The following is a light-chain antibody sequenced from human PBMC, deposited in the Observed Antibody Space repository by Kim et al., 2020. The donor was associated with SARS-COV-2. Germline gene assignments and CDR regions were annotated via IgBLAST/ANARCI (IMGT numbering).Light chain of an antibody. CDR1: QSITYY. J-gene: IGKJ4*01. CDR2: TAS. V-gene: IGKV1-39*01. Sequence: DIQMTQSPSSLSASVGDRVTITCRASQSITYYLSWYQQTPGKAPKLLIYTASILQSGVPSRFSGSGSGTDFTLTISSLRPEDFATYYCQQSYSIPPTFGGGTKVDIK. CDR3: QQSYSIPPT.